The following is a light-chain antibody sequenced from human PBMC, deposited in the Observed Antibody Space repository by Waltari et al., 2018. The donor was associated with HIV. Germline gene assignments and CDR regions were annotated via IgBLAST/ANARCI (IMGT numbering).Light chain of an antibody. CDR1: ISVY. V-gene: IGKV1-39*01. Sequence: DIQMTKSTSSLSTFLRDRVVITCRIISVYLNWYIQKSGRAPKLLNSAASSLQDGVLSRFSGSGSGTDFTLTINSLQVEDFATYYCQQSYRGLTFGPGTNVDV. J-gene: IGKJ3*01. CDR3: QQSYRGLT. CDR2: AAS.